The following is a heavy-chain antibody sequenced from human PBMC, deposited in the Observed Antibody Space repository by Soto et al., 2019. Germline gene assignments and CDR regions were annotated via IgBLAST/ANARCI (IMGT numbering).Heavy chain of an antibody. J-gene: IGHJ4*02. CDR2: ISGSGGST. CDR3: AKDLMSMVRGAEDIDY. CDR1: GFTFSSYA. D-gene: IGHD3-10*01. V-gene: IGHV3-23*01. Sequence: GGSLRLSCAASGFTFSSYAMSWVRQAPGKGLEWVSAISGSGGSTYYADSVKGRFTISRDNSKNTLYLQMNSLRAEDTAVYYCAKDLMSMVRGAEDIDYWGQGTLVTVSS.